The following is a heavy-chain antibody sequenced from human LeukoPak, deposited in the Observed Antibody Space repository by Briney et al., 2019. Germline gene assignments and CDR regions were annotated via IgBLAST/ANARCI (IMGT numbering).Heavy chain of an antibody. D-gene: IGHD3-10*01. CDR3: TRDVYLDH. CDR1: GLTFSTYW. Sequence: GGAPRLSCAAPGLTFSTYWMHWVRQAPGKGLVWVSRINSDASITSYADSVRGRFTISRDNANNTLYLQMSSLRVEDTAVYYCTRDVYLDHWGQGTLVTVSS. CDR2: INSDASIT. V-gene: IGHV3-74*01. J-gene: IGHJ4*02.